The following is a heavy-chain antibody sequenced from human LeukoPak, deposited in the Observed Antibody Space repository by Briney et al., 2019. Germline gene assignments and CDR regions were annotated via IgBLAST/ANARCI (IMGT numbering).Heavy chain of an antibody. CDR1: GYSFTSYW. Sequence: GESLQISCKGSGYSFTSYWIGWVRQMPGKGLEWMGIIYPGDSDTRYRPSFQGQVTISADKSMNTAYLQWSSLKASDTAMYYCALYFDTYYFDYWGQGTLVTVSS. J-gene: IGHJ4*02. V-gene: IGHV5-51*01. CDR2: IYPGDSDT. CDR3: ALYFDTYYFDY. D-gene: IGHD2-2*02.